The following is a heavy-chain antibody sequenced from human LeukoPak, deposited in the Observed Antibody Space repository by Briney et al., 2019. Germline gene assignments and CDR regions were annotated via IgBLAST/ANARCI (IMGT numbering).Heavy chain of an antibody. CDR2: ISGSDDYT. V-gene: IGHV3-23*01. J-gene: IGHJ4*02. Sequence: PGGSLRLSCAASRFTLSNYAMSWVGQAPGKGLEWVSAISGSDDYTYYADSVKGRFTISRDNSKNTLYLQMNSLRAEDTALYYCAKELLGNFDYWGQGTLVTVSS. CDR3: AKELLGNFDY. D-gene: IGHD7-27*01. CDR1: RFTLSNYA.